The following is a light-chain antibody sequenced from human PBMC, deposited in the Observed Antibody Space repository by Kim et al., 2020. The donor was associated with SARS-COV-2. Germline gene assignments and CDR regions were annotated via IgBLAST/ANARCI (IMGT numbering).Light chain of an antibody. CDR2: GAS. J-gene: IGKJ2*01. V-gene: IGKV3-20*01. CDR3: QQYGSSPPYT. CDR1: QSVSSSY. Sequence: SPGERATLSCRARQSVSSSYLAWYQQKPGQAPRLLIYGASSRATGIPDRFSGSVSGTDFTLTISRLEPEDFAVYYCQQYGSSPPYTFGQGTKLEI.